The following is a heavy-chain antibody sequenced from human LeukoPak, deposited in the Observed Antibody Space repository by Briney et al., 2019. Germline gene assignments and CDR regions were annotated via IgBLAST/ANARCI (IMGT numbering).Heavy chain of an antibody. J-gene: IGHJ4*02. CDR2: ISWNSGSI. CDR1: GFTFDDYA. Sequence: GGSLRLSCAASGFTFDDYAMHSVRQAPGKGLEWVSGISWNSGSIGYADSVKGRFTISRDNAKNSLYLQMNSLRAEDTALYYCAKDIYGDYAGCFDYWGQGTLVTVSS. D-gene: IGHD4-17*01. V-gene: IGHV3-9*01. CDR3: AKDIYGDYAGCFDY.